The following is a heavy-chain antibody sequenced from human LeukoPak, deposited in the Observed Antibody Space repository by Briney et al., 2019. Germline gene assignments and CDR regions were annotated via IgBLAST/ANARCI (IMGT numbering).Heavy chain of an antibody. D-gene: IGHD3-3*01. CDR3: ARDRLHYDFWSGYYGSYYYYGMDV. J-gene: IGHJ6*02. CDR2: IKQDGSEK. CDR1: GLTFSSYW. V-gene: IGHV3-7*01. Sequence: GGSLRLSCAASGLTFSSYWMSWVRQAPGKGLEWVANIKQDGSEKYYVDSVKGRFTISRDNAKNSLYLQMNSLRAEDTAVYYCARDRLHYDFWSGYYGSYYYYGMDVWGQGTTVTVSS.